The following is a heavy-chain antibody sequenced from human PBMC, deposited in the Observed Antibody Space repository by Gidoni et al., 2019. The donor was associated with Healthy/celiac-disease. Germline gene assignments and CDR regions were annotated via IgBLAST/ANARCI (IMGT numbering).Heavy chain of an antibody. J-gene: IGHJ5*02. D-gene: IGHD3-22*01. CDR1: GYTFDDYA. V-gene: IGHV3-43*02. Sequence: EVQLVESGGGVVQPGGSLRRSCAASGYTFDDYAMHWVRHAPGKGLEWVSLISGDGGSTYYADSVKGRFTISRDNSKNSLYLQMNSLRTEDTALYYCAKDMQDDTDSNWFDPWGQGTLVTVSS. CDR3: AKDMQDDTDSNWFDP. CDR2: ISGDGGST.